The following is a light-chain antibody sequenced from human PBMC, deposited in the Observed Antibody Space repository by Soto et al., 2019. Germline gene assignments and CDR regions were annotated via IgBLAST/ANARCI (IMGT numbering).Light chain of an antibody. CDR1: SSDVGGYNY. V-gene: IGLV2-14*01. CDR2: EVS. J-gene: IGLJ1*01. CDR3: SSYPSSSHYV. Sequence: QSVLTQPASVSGSPGQSITISCTGTSSDVGGYNYVSWYQQHPGKAPKLMIYEVSNRPSGLSNRFSGSKSGNTASLTISGLQAEDEADYYCSSYPSSSHYVFGTGTKLTVL.